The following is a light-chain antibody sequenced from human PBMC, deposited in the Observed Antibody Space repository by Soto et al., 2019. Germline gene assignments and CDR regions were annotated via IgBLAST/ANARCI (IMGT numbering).Light chain of an antibody. CDR1: SSDVGAYNY. CDR3: SSYTSSSTPYV. Sequence: QSARTQSASVSGSPGQSITISCTGTSSDVGAYNYVSWYQQHPGKAPKVMIHDVSNRPSGVSSRFSGSKSGNTASLTISGLQAEDEADYYCSSYTSSSTPYVFGTGTQLTVL. V-gene: IGLV2-14*01. J-gene: IGLJ1*01. CDR2: DVS.